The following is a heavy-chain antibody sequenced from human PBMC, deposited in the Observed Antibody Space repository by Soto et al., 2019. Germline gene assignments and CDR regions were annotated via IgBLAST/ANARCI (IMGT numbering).Heavy chain of an antibody. CDR3: VRIAAESDFAMVR. CDR1: GYSFTTYI. V-gene: IGHV1-18*04. D-gene: IGHD5-18*01. J-gene: IGHJ6*02. CDR2: IRAYNGDT. Sequence: ASVKVSCKASGYSFTTYILTWVRQAPGQGLEWMGWIRAYNGDTKYAQKVQGRVTVTMDTSTSTAYMELRSLRSDDTAVYYCVRIAAESDFAMVRWGPGTTVTVSS.